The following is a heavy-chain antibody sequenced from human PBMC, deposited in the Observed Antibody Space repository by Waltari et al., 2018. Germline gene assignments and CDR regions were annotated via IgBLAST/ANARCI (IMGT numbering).Heavy chain of an antibody. V-gene: IGHV4-38-2*02. D-gene: IGHD3-22*01. CDR2: IYHSGST. CDR1: GYPISRGYV. Sequence: QVQLQETGTGLVKRSETLSATCTVSGYPISRGYVWGWIRQPPGKGLEWIGSIYHSGSTYYNPSHKSRVTISVVTSKNQFSLKLISVTAADTAVYYCARVSFMIARAFDIWGQGTMVTVSS. J-gene: IGHJ3*02. CDR3: ARVSFMIARAFDI.